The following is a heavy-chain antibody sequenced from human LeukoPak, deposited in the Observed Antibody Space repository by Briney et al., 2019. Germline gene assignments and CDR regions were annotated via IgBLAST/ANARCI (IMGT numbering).Heavy chain of an antibody. CDR3: ARDGDYGDYSKSFYYMDV. CDR2: IHTTEYS. J-gene: IGHJ6*03. D-gene: IGHD4-17*01. V-gene: IGHV4-4*07. Sequence: SQTLSLTCTVSGGYIGSYYCSWIRQPAGKGLEWIGRIHTTEYSDYNPSLNSRVTMSVDMSTSQVSLTLTSVTAADTAVYYCARDGDYGDYSKSFYYMDVWGKGTTVTVSS. CDR1: GGYIGSYY.